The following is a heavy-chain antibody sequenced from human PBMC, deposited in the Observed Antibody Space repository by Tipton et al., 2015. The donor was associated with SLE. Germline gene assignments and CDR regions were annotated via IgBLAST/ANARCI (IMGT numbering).Heavy chain of an antibody. CDR3: ARRHYSGPFDS. D-gene: IGHD5-12*01. CDR1: DGSISTTNYY. V-gene: IGHV4-39*07. J-gene: IGHJ4*02. Sequence: TLSLTCSVSDGSISTTNYYWGWLRQPPGKGLEWIGEINHSGSTTYNPSLKSRVSFSIDTSKHQFSLKLNSVTAADTAVYYCARRHYSGPFDSWGQGTLVTVSS. CDR2: INHSGST.